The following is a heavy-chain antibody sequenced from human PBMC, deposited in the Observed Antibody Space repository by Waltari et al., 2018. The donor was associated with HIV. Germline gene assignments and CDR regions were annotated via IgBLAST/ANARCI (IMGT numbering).Heavy chain of an antibody. CDR1: GFTLPNSW. V-gene: IGHV3-15*01. J-gene: IGHJ4*02. D-gene: IGHD2-15*01. CDR3: TSTGGGITDY. Sequence: EVQLVESGGGLVKPGESLRLSCAASGFTLPNSWMSWVRQAPGKGLEWVGRIKSEDDGGTTDYAAPVKGRFTISRDDSKNALYLQMNSLKTEDTALYYCTSTGGGITDYWGQETLVTVSS. CDR2: IKSEDDGGTT.